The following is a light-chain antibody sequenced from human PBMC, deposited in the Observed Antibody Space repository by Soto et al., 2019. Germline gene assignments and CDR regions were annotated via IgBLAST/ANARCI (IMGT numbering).Light chain of an antibody. Sequence: QSPLTQPASVSVSPGQSITISCIGTSSDVGAHNLVSWYQQHPGRAPKLMIYAVSNRPSGVSNRFSGSKSGNTASLTISGLQAEDEADYYCCSLTTRDSHVFGTGTKVTVL. V-gene: IGLV2-14*01. CDR3: CSLTTRDSHV. J-gene: IGLJ1*01. CDR2: AVS. CDR1: SSDVGAHNL.